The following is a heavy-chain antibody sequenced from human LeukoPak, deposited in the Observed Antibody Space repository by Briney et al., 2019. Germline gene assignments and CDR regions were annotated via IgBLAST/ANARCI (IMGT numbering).Heavy chain of an antibody. D-gene: IGHD5-18*01. CDR3: AKDLLSYNTAMATDFDY. CDR2: ISYDGSNK. Sequence: GRSLRPSCAASGFTFSSYGMHWVRQAPGKGLEWVAVISYDGSNKYYADSVKGRFTISRDNSKNTLYLQMNSLRAEDTAVYYCAKDLLSYNTAMATDFDYWGQGTLVTVSS. CDR1: GFTFSSYG. J-gene: IGHJ4*02. V-gene: IGHV3-30*18.